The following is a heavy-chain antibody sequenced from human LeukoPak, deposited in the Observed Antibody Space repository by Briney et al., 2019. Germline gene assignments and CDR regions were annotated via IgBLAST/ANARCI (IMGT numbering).Heavy chain of an antibody. CDR1: GFTFDDYG. CDR3: ARDLGRGSSWYYSDY. J-gene: IGHJ4*02. Sequence: GGSLRLSCAASGFTFDDYGMSWVRQAPGKGLEWVSGINWNGGSTGYADSVKGRFTISRDNAKNSLYLQMNSLRAEDTALYYCARDLGRGSSWYYSDYWGQGTLVTVSS. D-gene: IGHD6-13*01. CDR2: INWNGGST. V-gene: IGHV3-20*04.